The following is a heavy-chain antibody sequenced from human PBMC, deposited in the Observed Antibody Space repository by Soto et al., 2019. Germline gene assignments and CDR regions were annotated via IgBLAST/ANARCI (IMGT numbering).Heavy chain of an antibody. Sequence: PSETLSLTCTVSGGSVSSGSYYWSWIRQPPGKGLEWIGYIYHSGSTYYNPSLKSRVTISVDTSKNQFSLKLSSVTAADTAVYYCARDRGYSYGYFFLDVWGQGTTVTVS. CDR2: IYHSGST. V-gene: IGHV4-61*01. J-gene: IGHJ6*02. CDR3: ARDRGYSYGYFFLDV. D-gene: IGHD5-18*01. CDR1: GGSVSSGSYY.